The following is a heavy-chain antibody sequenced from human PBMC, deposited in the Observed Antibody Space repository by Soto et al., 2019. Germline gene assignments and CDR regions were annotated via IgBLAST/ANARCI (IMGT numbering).Heavy chain of an antibody. Sequence: VQLVESGGDLVQPGGSLRLSCAASGFTFSSYEMNWVRQAPGKGLEWVSYISSTGTPMDYADSVKGRFTISRDNAKNSLFLQLNSLRDEDTAVYYCARETHFIDYWGQGTLVSVSA. CDR3: ARETHFIDY. CDR2: ISSTGTPM. CDR1: GFTFSSYE. V-gene: IGHV3-48*03. J-gene: IGHJ4*02.